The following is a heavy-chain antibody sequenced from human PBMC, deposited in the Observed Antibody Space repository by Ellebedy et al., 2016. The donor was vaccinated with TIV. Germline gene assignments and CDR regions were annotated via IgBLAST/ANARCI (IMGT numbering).Heavy chain of an antibody. CDR3: ARAGDRHYYYYGMDV. CDR1: GFTFSSYS. Sequence: GESLKISCAASGFTFSSYSMNWVRQAPGKGLEWVSSISSSSSYIYYADSVKGRFTISRDNAKNSLYLQMNSLRAEDTAVYYCARAGDRHYYYYGMDVWGQGTTVTVSS. V-gene: IGHV3-21*01. CDR2: ISSSSSYI. J-gene: IGHJ6*02. D-gene: IGHD2-21*02.